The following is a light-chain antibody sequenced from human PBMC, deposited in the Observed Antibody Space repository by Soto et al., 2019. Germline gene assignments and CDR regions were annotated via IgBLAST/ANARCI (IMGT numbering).Light chain of an antibody. V-gene: IGLV1-40*01. CDR2: GNS. CDR1: SSNIGAGYD. Sequence: QSVLTQPPSVSGAPGQRVTMSCTGSSSNIGAGYDVHWYQQLPGTAPKLLIYGNSNRPSGVPDRFSGSKSGTSASLAITGLQAEDEADYYCQSYDSSLSASFGTGTKVTVL. J-gene: IGLJ1*01. CDR3: QSYDSSLSAS.